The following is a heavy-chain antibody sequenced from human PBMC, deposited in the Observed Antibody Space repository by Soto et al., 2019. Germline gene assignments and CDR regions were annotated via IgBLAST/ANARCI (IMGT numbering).Heavy chain of an antibody. Sequence: GASVKVSCKASGYTFTSYGISWVRQAPGQGLEWMGRISAYNGNTNYAQKLQGRVTMTTDTSTSTVYMELRSLRSDDTAVYYCAVGIAAAGTRFYWGQGTLVTVSS. CDR1: GYTFTSYG. CDR3: AVGIAAAGTRFY. J-gene: IGHJ4*02. CDR2: ISAYNGNT. V-gene: IGHV1-18*01. D-gene: IGHD6-13*01.